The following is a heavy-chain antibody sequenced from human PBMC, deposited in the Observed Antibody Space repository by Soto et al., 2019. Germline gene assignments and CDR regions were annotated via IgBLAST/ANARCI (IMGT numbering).Heavy chain of an antibody. CDR3: ARHKGGDPDYFDY. CDR1: GCSFTSDW. D-gene: IGHD4-17*01. J-gene: IGHJ4*02. CDR2: IDPSDSYI. Sequence: GESLKISCVGSGCSFTSDWISWVRQMPGKGLEWMGRIDPSDSYINYSPSFQGHVAISADKSITTAYLQWSSLKASDTAMYYCARHKGGDPDYFDYWGQGTLVTVSS. V-gene: IGHV5-10-1*01.